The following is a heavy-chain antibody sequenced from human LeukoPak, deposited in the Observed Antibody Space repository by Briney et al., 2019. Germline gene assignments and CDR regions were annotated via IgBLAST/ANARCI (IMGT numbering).Heavy chain of an antibody. CDR2: INAGNGNT. V-gene: IGHV1-3*03. D-gene: IGHD3-9*01. CDR1: GYTFTSYA. CDR3: ARCDREFRYFDWYKKREGDSGYFDY. Sequence: GASVKVSCKASGYTFTSYAMHWVRQAPGQRLEWMGWINAGNGNTKYSQEFQGRVTITRDTSVSTAYMELSSLRSEDMAVYYCARCDREFRYFDWYKKREGDSGYFDYWGQGTLVTVSS. J-gene: IGHJ4*02.